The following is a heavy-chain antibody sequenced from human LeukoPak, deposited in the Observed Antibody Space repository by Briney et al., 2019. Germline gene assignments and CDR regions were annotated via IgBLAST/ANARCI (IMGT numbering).Heavy chain of an antibody. CDR1: GGSISSYY. J-gene: IGHJ3*02. Sequence: SETLSLTCTVSGGSISSYYWSWIRQPPGKGLEWIGYIYYSGSTNYNPSLKSRVTISVDTSKNQFSLKLSSVTAADTAVYYCARGFYDFWSGYSGAFDIWGQGTMVTVSS. CDR2: IYYSGST. CDR3: ARGFYDFWSGYSGAFDI. D-gene: IGHD3-3*01. V-gene: IGHV4-59*01.